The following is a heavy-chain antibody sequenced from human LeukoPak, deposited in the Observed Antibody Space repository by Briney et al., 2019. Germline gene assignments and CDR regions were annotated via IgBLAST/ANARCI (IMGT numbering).Heavy chain of an antibody. CDR2: TSYDGNKE. D-gene: IGHD3-22*01. CDR1: GFTFSSSA. V-gene: IGHV3-30*07. Sequence: GGSLRLSCAASGFTFSSSAMHWVRQAPGKGLEWVAVTSYDGNKEYYADSVKGRFTISRDNSKNTLYLQMNSLRAEDTAVYYCAKSGYYDSSGYSGFGYFDYWGQGTLVTVSS. J-gene: IGHJ4*02. CDR3: AKSGYYDSSGYSGFGYFDY.